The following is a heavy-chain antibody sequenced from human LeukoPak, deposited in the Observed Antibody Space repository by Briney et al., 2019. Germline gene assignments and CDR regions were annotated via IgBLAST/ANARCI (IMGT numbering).Heavy chain of an antibody. Sequence: GGSLRLSCAASGFTVSSNYMSWVRQAPGKGLEWVSVIYSGGSTYYADSVKGRFTISRHKSKNTLYLQMGSLRAEDMAVYYCAREISNYGGFFDYWGQGTLVTVSS. D-gene: IGHD4-11*01. J-gene: IGHJ4*02. V-gene: IGHV3-53*04. CDR2: IYSGGST. CDR1: GFTVSSNY. CDR3: AREISNYGGFFDY.